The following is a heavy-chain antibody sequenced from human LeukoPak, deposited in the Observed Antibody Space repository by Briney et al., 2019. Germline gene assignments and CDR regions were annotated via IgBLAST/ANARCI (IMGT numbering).Heavy chain of an antibody. CDR2: IIPILGIT. D-gene: IGHD2-2*02. Sequence: GASVTVSCKASGGTFSNYAISWVRQAPGQGLEWMGRIIPILGITNYAQRFQGRVTITADTSTSTAYMELSSLRSEDTAIYYCARDPLSDCTATTCYTVSVYWGQGTLVTVSS. J-gene: IGHJ4*02. CDR3: ARDPLSDCTATTCYTVSVY. CDR1: GGTFSNYA. V-gene: IGHV1-69*04.